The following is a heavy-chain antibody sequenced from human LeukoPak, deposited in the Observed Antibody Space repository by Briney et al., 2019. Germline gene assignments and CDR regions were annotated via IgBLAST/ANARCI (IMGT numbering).Heavy chain of an antibody. J-gene: IGHJ4*02. CDR1: GGSISSSSYY. CDR2: MYYSGST. CDR3: ARHKWELVLGFDY. D-gene: IGHD1-26*01. Sequence: KPSETLSLTCTVSGGSISSSSYYWGWIRQPPGKGLEWIGSMYYSGSTYYNPSLKSRVTISVDTSKNQFSLKLSSVTAADTAVYYCARHKWELVLGFDYWGQGTLVTVSS. V-gene: IGHV4-39*01.